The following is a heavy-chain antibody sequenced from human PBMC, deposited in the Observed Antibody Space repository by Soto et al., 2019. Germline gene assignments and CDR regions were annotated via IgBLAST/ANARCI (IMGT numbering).Heavy chain of an antibody. CDR1: GFTFSSYA. CDR2: ISGSGGST. D-gene: IGHD6-6*01. CDR3: VRDPASYSSSSGSYWYFDL. Sequence: GGSLRLSCAASGFTFSSYAMSWVRQAPGKGLEWVSAISGSGGSTYYADSVKGRFTISRDNAKNSLYLQMNSLRDEDTAIYYCVRDPASYSSSSGSYWYFDLWGRGTLVTVSS. V-gene: IGHV3-23*01. J-gene: IGHJ2*01.